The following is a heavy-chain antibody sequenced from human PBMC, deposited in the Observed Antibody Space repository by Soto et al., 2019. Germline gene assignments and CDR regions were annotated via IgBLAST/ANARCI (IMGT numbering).Heavy chain of an antibody. J-gene: IGHJ4*01. CDR1: CFTFGSCG. Sequence: PGGSLTLSSPTACFTFGSCGMHWVCQAPGKGHVGVDDVSYYGRNKSYADSMKSLFAISRDISKDTRYFQMTSLSTEATAVFYCAQDRLTAPYYCEYRGHGPLVTVSS. CDR3: AQDRLTAPYYCEY. V-gene: IGHV3-30*18. D-gene: IGHD1-20*01. CDR2: VSYYGRNK.